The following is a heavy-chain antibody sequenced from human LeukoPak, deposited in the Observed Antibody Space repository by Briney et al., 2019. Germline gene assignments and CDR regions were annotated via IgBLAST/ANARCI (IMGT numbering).Heavy chain of an antibody. V-gene: IGHV4-59*01. Sequence: SETLSLTCTVSGGSISSYYWSWIRQPPGKGLEWIGYIYYSGSTNYNPSLKSRVAISVDTSKNQFSLKLSSVTAADTAVYYCASYRGMYYDFWSGYYNRFDPWGQGTLVTVSS. CDR1: GGSISSYY. CDR2: IYYSGST. J-gene: IGHJ5*02. D-gene: IGHD3-3*01. CDR3: ASYRGMYYDFWSGYYNRFDP.